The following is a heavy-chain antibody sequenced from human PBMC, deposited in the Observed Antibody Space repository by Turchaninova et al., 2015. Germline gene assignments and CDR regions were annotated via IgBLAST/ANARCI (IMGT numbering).Heavy chain of an antibody. CDR2: AIPMFGTG. CDR1: GGTFRNYA. J-gene: IGHJ4*02. Sequence: QVQLVQSGAEVKRPGSSVQVSCKTSGGTFRNYAINGARQAPGQGLEGMRGAIPMFGTGNYAQTPQRRVTITADESTSTAYMVLSNLRSEDTAVYYCARAPQSTGRPYYFDFWGQGTLVAVSS. CDR3: ARAPQSTGRPYYFDF. V-gene: IGHV1-69*12. D-gene: IGHD2-2*01.